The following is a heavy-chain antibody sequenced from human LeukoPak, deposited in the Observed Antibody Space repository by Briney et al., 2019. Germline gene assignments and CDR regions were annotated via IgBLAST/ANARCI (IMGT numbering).Heavy chain of an antibody. CDR2: INHSGST. CDR1: GGSISGYY. Sequence: SETLSLTCTISGGSISGYYWSWIRQPPGKGLEWIGEINHSGSTNYNPSLKSRVTISVDTSKNQFSLKLSSVTATDTAVYYCVRSPTGLWFGELLYYFDYWGQGTLVTVSS. CDR3: VRSPTGLWFGELLYYFDY. J-gene: IGHJ4*02. V-gene: IGHV4-34*01. D-gene: IGHD3-10*01.